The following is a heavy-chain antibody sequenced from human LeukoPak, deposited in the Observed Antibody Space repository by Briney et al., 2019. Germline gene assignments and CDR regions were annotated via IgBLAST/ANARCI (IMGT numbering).Heavy chain of an antibody. D-gene: IGHD2-8*02. CDR2: INQDGREE. CDR3: ARDATPDGVILDY. Sequence: HSGGSLRLSCAASGFTFSSHWMTCVPKAPGKALEWVANINQDGREEYYVDSLMGRFSISRDNAKKSLYLQMNSLRADDTSVYYCARDATPDGVILDYWGQGALVTVSS. J-gene: IGHJ4*02. V-gene: IGHV3-7*05. CDR1: GFTFSSHW.